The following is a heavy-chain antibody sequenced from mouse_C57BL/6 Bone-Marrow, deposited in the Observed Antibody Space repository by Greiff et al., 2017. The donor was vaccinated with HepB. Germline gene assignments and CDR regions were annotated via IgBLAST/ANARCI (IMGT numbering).Heavy chain of an antibody. CDR3: ARDRGGYYVAY. CDR2: INYDGSST. D-gene: IGHD2-3*01. V-gene: IGHV5-16*01. CDR1: GFTFSDYY. Sequence: EVHLVESEGGLVQPGSSMKLSCTASGFTFSDYYMAWVRQVPEKGLEWVANINYDGSSTYYLDSLKSRFIISRDNAKNILYLQMSSLKSEDTATYYCARDRGGYYVAYWGQGTLVTVSA. J-gene: IGHJ3*01.